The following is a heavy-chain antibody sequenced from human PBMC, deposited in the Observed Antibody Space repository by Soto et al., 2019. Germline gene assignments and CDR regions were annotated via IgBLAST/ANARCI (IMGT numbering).Heavy chain of an antibody. J-gene: IGHJ3*02. V-gene: IGHV1-2*04. CDR1: GYTFTGYY. Sequence: ASVKVSCKASGYTFTGYYINWVRKAPGHGLEWMGWINPNSGGTNYAQKFQGWVTMTRDTSISTAYMELSRLRSDDTAVYYCARDTRYYDILTGYYPLDAXDIWGQGTMVT. D-gene: IGHD3-9*01. CDR2: INPNSGGT. CDR3: ARDTRYYDILTGYYPLDAXDI.